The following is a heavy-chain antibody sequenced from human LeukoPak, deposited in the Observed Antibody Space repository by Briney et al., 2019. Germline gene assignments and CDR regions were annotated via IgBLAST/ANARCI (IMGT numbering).Heavy chain of an antibody. D-gene: IGHD3-22*01. J-gene: IGHJ4*02. Sequence: SETLSLTRTVSGGSISSYYWSWIRQPPGPGLECIGYIYYSGSTNYNPSLKSRVTISVDTSKNQFSLKLSSVTAADTAVYYCARAAGVDYDSSGYHDYWGQGTLVTDSS. CDR3: ARAAGVDYDSSGYHDY. CDR1: GGSISSYY. V-gene: IGHV4-59*01. CDR2: IYYSGST.